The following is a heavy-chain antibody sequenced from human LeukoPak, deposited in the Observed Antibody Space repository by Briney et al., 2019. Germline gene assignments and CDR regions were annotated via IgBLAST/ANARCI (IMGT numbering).Heavy chain of an antibody. CDR2: FDPEDGET. CDR1: GYTLTELS. Sequence: GASVKVSCKVSGYTLTELSMHWVRQAPGKGLEWMGGFDPEDGETIYAQKFQGRVTMTEDTSTDTAHMELSSLRSEDTAVYYCATIPPMVRGVFDYWGQGTLVTVSS. CDR3: ATIPPMVRGVFDY. V-gene: IGHV1-24*01. D-gene: IGHD3-10*01. J-gene: IGHJ4*02.